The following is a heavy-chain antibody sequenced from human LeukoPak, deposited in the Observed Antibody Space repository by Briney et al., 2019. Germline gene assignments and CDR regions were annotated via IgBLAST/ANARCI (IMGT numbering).Heavy chain of an antibody. CDR1: GYTFSGYH. D-gene: IGHD6-13*01. J-gene: IGHJ4*02. CDR2: INPNSGGT. V-gene: IGHV1-2*02. CDR3: ARDLGGLSSWPRRRYDY. Sequence: GASVKVSCKASGYTFSGYHMHWVRQAPGHGLEWMGLINPNSGGTNYAQKFQGRVTMTRDTSISTAYMALSRLRSDDTAVYYCARDLGGLSSWPRRRYDYWGQGTLVTVSS.